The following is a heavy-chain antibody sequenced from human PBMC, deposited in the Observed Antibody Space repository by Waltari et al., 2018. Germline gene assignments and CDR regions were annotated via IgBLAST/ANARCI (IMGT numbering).Heavy chain of an antibody. CDR2: IKQDGSEK. V-gene: IGHV3-7*01. Sequence: EVQLVESGGGLAQPGGSLRLSCAASGLSFSNYWLTWVRQASGKGPGWVANIKQDGSEKYYMDSVNGRFTISRDNAKNSLYLQMNNLRVEDTAVYYCTRGGRDSSWYWRDWGQGTLVTVSS. J-gene: IGHJ4*02. CDR3: TRGGRDSSWYWRD. D-gene: IGHD6-13*01. CDR1: GLSFSNYW.